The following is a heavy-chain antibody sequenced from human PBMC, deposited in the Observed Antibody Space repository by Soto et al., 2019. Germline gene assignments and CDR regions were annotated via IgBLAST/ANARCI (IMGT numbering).Heavy chain of an antibody. Sequence: EVQVLESGGGLVQPGGSLRLSCAASGFTFSNYAINWVRQAPGKGLEWVSAVSGSGVITYYADSVKGRFTISRDNSKNTLYLQMNSLRAEGAAVYYCAKGQGDCGSGNYSFAMDVWGQGTTVTVSS. CDR3: AKGQGDCGSGNYSFAMDV. CDR1: GFTFSNYA. V-gene: IGHV3-23*01. CDR2: VSGSGVIT. D-gene: IGHD3-10*01. J-gene: IGHJ6*02.